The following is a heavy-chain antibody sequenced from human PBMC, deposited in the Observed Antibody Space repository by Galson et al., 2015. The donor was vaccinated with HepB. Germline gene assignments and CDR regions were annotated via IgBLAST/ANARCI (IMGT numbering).Heavy chain of an antibody. CDR2: MYYSGIT. J-gene: IGHJ5*02. CDR3: ARRTFFGWFDP. Sequence: ETLSLTCTVSGGSISSYYWSWIRQPPGKGLECIGYMYYSGITNYNPSLKSRVTISVDTSKNQFSLKLSSVTAADTAVYYCARRTFFGWFDPWGQGTLVTVSS. D-gene: IGHD3-10*01. V-gene: IGHV4-59*08. CDR1: GGSISSYY.